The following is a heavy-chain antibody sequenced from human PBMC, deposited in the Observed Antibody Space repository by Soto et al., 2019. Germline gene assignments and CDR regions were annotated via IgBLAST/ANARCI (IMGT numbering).Heavy chain of an antibody. Sequence: QVQLVQSGTEVKKPGASVQVSCQASGYTFTAYSMHWVRQAPGQGLEWMGWINPNSGDTDYARNFQGRVTMTRDTSISTAYRELSSLRSDDTAVYFCAMSRRGDQVDDWGQGTLVTVSS. D-gene: IGHD3-16*01. V-gene: IGHV1-2*02. CDR2: INPNSGDT. CDR3: AMSRRGDQVDD. CDR1: GYTFTAYS. J-gene: IGHJ4*02.